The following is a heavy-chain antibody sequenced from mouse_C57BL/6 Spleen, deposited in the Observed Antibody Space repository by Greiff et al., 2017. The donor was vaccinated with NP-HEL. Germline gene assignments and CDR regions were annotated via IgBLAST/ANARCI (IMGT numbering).Heavy chain of an antibody. D-gene: IGHD3-1*01. Sequence: EVMLVESGGGLVKPGGSLKLSCAASGFTFSDYGMHWVRQAPEKGLEWVAYISSGSSTIYYADTVKGRFTISRDNAKNPLFLQMTSLRSEDTAMYYCARPASYYAMDYWGQGTSVTVS. CDR1: GFTFSDYG. CDR2: ISSGSSTI. CDR3: ARPASYYAMDY. J-gene: IGHJ4*01. V-gene: IGHV5-17*01.